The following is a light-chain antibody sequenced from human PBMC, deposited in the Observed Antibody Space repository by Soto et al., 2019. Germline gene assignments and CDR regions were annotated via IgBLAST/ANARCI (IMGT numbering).Light chain of an antibody. Sequence: EVVLPQSPGPLSLSPVERFTILFLASQSFSSTSLAWYQQKPGQAPRLLIYGASTRATSFPARFSGSGSGTEFTLTISSLQSEDFTVYSCLQYHNLWAFGQGTKVDIK. CDR3: LQYHNLWA. V-gene: IGKV3-15*01. J-gene: IGKJ1*01. CDR2: GAS. CDR1: QSFSST.